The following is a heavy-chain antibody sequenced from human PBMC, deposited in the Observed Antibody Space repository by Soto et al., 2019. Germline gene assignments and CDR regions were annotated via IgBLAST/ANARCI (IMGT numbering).Heavy chain of an antibody. D-gene: IGHD6-19*01. CDR1: GGSISSYY. J-gene: IGHJ4*02. V-gene: IGHV4-59*01. CDR3: ARVRSSGWYSEENFDY. Sequence: SETLSLTCTVSGGSISSYYWSWIRQPPGKGLEWIGYIYCSGSTNYNPSLKGRVTISVDTSKNQFSLKLSSVTAADTAVYYCARVRSSGWYSEENFDYWGQGTLVTVS. CDR2: IYCSGST.